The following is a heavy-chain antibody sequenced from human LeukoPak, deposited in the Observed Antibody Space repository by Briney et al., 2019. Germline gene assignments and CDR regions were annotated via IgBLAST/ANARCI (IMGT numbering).Heavy chain of an antibody. CDR3: TRDHGGSYSPGNYYYYYMDV. V-gene: IGHV4-59*01. CDR1: GGSITNYY. J-gene: IGHJ6*03. D-gene: IGHD1-26*01. Sequence: SDTLSLTCTVSGGSITNYYWNWIRQPPGKGLEWIGFIYSSGTTNYNPSLKSRLTISLDTSKNQFSLKLTSMTAADTAVYYCTRDHGGSYSPGNYYYYYMDVWGKGTTVTISS. CDR2: IYSSGTT.